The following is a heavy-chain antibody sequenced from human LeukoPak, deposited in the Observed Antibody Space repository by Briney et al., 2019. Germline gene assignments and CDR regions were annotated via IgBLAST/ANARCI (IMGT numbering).Heavy chain of an antibody. CDR2: IYYSGST. Sequence: SETLSLTCTVSGDSISSYYWSWIRQPPGKGLEWIGYIYYSGSTNYNPSLKSRVTISVDTSKNQFSLKLSSVTAADTAVYYCARGSHYYDSSGYYGWSAFDIWGQGTMVTVSS. J-gene: IGHJ3*02. V-gene: IGHV4-59*01. CDR3: ARGSHYYDSSGYYGWSAFDI. D-gene: IGHD3-22*01. CDR1: GDSISSYY.